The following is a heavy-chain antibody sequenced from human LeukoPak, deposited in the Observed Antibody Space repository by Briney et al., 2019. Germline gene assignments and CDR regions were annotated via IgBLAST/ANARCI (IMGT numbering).Heavy chain of an antibody. D-gene: IGHD1-26*01. Sequence: ASVKVSCKASGGTFSSYAISWVRQAPGRGLEWMGRIIPIFGTANYAQKFQGRVTITTDESTSTAYTELSSLRSEDTAVYYCARNLDSGSYYFDYWGQGTLVTVSS. J-gene: IGHJ4*02. V-gene: IGHV1-69*05. CDR2: IIPIFGTA. CDR3: ARNLDSGSYYFDY. CDR1: GGTFSSYA.